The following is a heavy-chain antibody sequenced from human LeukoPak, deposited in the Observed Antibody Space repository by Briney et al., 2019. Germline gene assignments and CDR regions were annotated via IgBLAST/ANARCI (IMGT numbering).Heavy chain of an antibody. Sequence: GESLKISCKGSGYSFTNYWIGWVRQMPGKGLEWMGIIYPGDSNIRYSPSFQGQVTISADKSISTAYLQWSSLKASDTAMYYCARQNYYDRSGYYSGADYWGQGTLVTVSS. CDR2: IYPGDSNI. CDR1: GYSFTNYW. CDR3: ARQNYYDRSGYYSGADY. J-gene: IGHJ4*02. V-gene: IGHV5-51*01. D-gene: IGHD3-22*01.